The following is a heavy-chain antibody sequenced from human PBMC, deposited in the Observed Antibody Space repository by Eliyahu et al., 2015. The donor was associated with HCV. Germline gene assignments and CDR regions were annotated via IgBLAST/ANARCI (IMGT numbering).Heavy chain of an antibody. J-gene: IGHJ4*02. V-gene: IGHV4-39*01. Sequence: STCGSSSCWIRQPPGKGLEWIGSIYYSGSTYYNPSLKSRVTISVDTSKNQFSLKLSSVTAADTAVYYCARHPDCSSTSCKFAYYDILTGYYPDGYYFDYWGQGTLVTASS. CDR2: IYYSGST. CDR3: ARHPDCSSTSCKFAYYDILTGYYPDGYYFDY. CDR1: STCGSS. D-gene: IGHD3-9*01.